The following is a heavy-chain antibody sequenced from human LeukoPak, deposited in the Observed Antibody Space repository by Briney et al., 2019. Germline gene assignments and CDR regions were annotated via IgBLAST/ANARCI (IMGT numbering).Heavy chain of an antibody. Sequence: SETLSLTCTVSGGSISSYYWSWIRQPPGKGLEWIGYIYYSGSTNYNPSLKSRVTISVDTSKNQFSLKLSSVTAADTAVYYCARCKEPYYYYYMDVRGKGTTVTVSS. CDR1: GGSISSYY. CDR3: ARCKEPYYYYYMDV. D-gene: IGHD2/OR15-2a*01. J-gene: IGHJ6*03. V-gene: IGHV4-59*08. CDR2: IYYSGST.